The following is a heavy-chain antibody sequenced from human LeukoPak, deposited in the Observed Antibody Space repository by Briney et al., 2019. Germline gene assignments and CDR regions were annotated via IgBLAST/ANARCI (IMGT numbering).Heavy chain of an antibody. CDR2: INPNTGAA. CDR1: GYSFTGCY. CDR3: ARDPQGDSYFDY. Sequence: ASVKVSCKTSGYSFTGCYMHWVRQAPGQGLEWMGWINPNTGAAKYAQKFQGRVTMTRDTSISTAYMELRRLRSDDTAVYYCARDPQGDSYFDYWVQGTLVTVSS. V-gene: IGHV1-2*02. D-gene: IGHD2-21*02. J-gene: IGHJ4*02.